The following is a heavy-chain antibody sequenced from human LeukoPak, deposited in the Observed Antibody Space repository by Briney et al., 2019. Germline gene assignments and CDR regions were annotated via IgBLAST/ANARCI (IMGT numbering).Heavy chain of an antibody. CDR1: GYTFTGHY. V-gene: IGHV1-2*02. CDR3: ARDPSIVSI. CDR2: INPNSGGT. Sequence: GASVKVSCKASGYTFTGHYMHWVRQAPGQGLEWMGWINPNSGGTNYAQKFQGRVTMTRDTSISTANMELSRLRSDDTAVYYCARDPSIVSIWGQGTMVTVSS. D-gene: IGHD1-26*01. J-gene: IGHJ3*02.